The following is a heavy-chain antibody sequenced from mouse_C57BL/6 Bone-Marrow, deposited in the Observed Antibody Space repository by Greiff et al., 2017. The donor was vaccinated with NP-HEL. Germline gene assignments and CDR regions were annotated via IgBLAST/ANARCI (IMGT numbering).Heavy chain of an antibody. D-gene: IGHD2-1*01. CDR2: IDPENGDT. CDR1: GFNIKDDY. Sequence: EVKLMESGAELVRPGASVKLSCTASGFNIKDDYMHWVKQRPEQGLEWIGWIDPENGDTEYASKFQGKATITADTSSNTAYLQLSSLTSEDTAVYYCTTEGNYIGAMDYWGQGTSVTVSS. V-gene: IGHV14-4*01. CDR3: TTEGNYIGAMDY. J-gene: IGHJ4*01.